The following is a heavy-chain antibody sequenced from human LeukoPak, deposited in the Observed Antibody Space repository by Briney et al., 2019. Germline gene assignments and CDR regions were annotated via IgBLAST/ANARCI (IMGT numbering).Heavy chain of an antibody. CDR1: GYTFTSYG. D-gene: IGHD3-22*01. J-gene: IGHJ5*02. CDR2: ISAYNGNT. CDR3: ARDGGTYYYDSSGYYWGFDP. Sequence: ASVKVSCKASGYTFTSYGISWVRQAPGQGLEWMGWISAYNGNTNYAQKLQGRVTMTTDTSTSTAYMELRSLRSDDTAVYYCARDGGTYYYDSSGYYWGFDPWGQGTLVTVSS. V-gene: IGHV1-18*01.